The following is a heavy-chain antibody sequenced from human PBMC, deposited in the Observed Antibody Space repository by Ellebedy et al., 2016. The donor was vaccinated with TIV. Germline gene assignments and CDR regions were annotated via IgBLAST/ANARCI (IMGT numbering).Heavy chain of an antibody. D-gene: IGHD5-18*01. V-gene: IGHV4-4*02. J-gene: IGHJ2*01. CDR3: ARCPYVDTTMVPDL. CDR2: IYHSGST. CDR1: GGSISSRNW. Sequence: MPSETLSLTCAVPGGSISSRNWWSWVRQPPGKGLEWIGEIYHSGSTNYNSSLKSRVTILVDKSKNQFSLKLSSVTAADPAVYYCARCPYVDTTMVPDLWGRGTLVTVSS.